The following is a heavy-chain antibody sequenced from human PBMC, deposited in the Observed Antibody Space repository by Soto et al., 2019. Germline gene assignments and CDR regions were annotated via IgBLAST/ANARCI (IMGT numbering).Heavy chain of an antibody. J-gene: IGHJ5*02. D-gene: IGHD3-22*01. CDR1: GGSISSYY. Sequence: SETLSLTCTVSGGSISSYYWSWIRQPPGKGLEWIGYIYYSGSTNYNPSLKSRVTISVDTSKNQFSLQWSSVKASDTGIYYCAKLLLGGITYTWFDPWGQGTLVTVSS. CDR2: IYYSGST. CDR3: AKLLLGGITYTWFDP. V-gene: IGHV4-59*12.